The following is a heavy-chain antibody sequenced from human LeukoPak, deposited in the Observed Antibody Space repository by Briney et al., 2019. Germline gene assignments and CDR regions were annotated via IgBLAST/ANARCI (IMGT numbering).Heavy chain of an antibody. D-gene: IGHD1-1*01. V-gene: IGHV1-46*01. Sequence: GASVKVSCTASGYAFTSYYIHWVRQAPGQGLEWMGMINPSRGSTSYAQKFQGGLTMTRDTSTSTVYMELSSLRSEDTAVYYCTRGVQLERRYYNWFDPWGHGTLVTVSS. J-gene: IGHJ5*02. CDR1: GYAFTSYY. CDR3: TRGVQLERRYYNWFDP. CDR2: INPSRGST.